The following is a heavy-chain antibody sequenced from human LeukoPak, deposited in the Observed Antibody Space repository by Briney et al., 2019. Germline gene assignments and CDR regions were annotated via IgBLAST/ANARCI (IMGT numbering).Heavy chain of an antibody. V-gene: IGHV4-34*01. J-gene: IGHJ4*02. Sequence: SETLSLTCAVYGGSFSGYYWSWIRQPPGKGLEWIGEINHRGSTNYNPSLKSRVTISVDTSKNQFSLKLSSVTAADTDVYYCASGTPGYSSSWYLYWGQGTLVTVSS. D-gene: IGHD6-13*01. CDR3: ASGTPGYSSSWYLY. CDR1: GGSFSGYY. CDR2: INHRGST.